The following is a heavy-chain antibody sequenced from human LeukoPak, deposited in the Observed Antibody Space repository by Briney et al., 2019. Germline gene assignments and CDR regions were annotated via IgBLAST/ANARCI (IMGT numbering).Heavy chain of an antibody. CDR3: ARCYYDSSGYYYLYYFDF. Sequence: SETLSPTCTVSGGSISSSSYYWGWVRQPPGKGLEWIGSIYYSGNTYYNPSLKSRVTISVDTSKNQFSLKLSSVTAADTAVYYCARCYYDSSGYYYLYYFDFWGQGTLVTVSS. V-gene: IGHV4-39*07. CDR1: GGSISSSSYY. J-gene: IGHJ4*02. CDR2: IYYSGNT. D-gene: IGHD3-22*01.